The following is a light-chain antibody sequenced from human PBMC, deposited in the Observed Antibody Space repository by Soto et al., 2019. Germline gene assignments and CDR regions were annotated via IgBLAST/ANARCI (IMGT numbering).Light chain of an antibody. Sequence: QSVLTQPASVSGSPGQSITISCTGTSSDVGGYNYVSWYQHHPGKAPKLLIYDVSNRPSGVSNRFSGSKSDNTASLTISGLQPEDEADYYCSSYTPSNTRQIVVGTGSKVTVL. CDR3: SSYTPSNTRQIV. CDR2: DVS. CDR1: SSDVGGYNY. V-gene: IGLV2-14*03. J-gene: IGLJ1*01.